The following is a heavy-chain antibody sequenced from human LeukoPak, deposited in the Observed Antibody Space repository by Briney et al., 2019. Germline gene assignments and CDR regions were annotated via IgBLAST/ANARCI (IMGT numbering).Heavy chain of an antibody. J-gene: IGHJ4*02. CDR3: AVGYCSSTSCPFYY. V-gene: IGHV4-59*08. CDR1: GGSISSYY. D-gene: IGHD2-2*01. Sequence: SSETLSLTRTVSGGSISSYYWSWIRQPPGKGLEWIGYIYYSGSTNYNPSLKSRVTISVDTSKNQFSLKLSSVTAADTAVYYCAVGYCSSTSCPFYYWGQGTLVTVSS. CDR2: IYYSGST.